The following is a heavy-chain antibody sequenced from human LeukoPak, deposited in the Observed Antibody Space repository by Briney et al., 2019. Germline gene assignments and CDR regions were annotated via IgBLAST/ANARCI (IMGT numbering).Heavy chain of an antibody. J-gene: IGHJ4*02. CDR1: GSIFISYW. D-gene: IGHD6-13*01. Sequence: GESXXISCKXSGSIFISYWIAWVRQVPGKGLEWMGIIYPGDSDTRYSPSFQGQVTISADKSISTAYLQWSSLKASDTAIYYCARQDSSSWYNAYWGQGTLVTVSS. V-gene: IGHV5-51*01. CDR2: IYPGDSDT. CDR3: ARQDSSSWYNAY.